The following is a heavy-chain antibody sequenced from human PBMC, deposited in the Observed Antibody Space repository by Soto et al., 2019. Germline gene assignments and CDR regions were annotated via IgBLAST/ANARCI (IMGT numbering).Heavy chain of an antibody. D-gene: IGHD3-16*01. V-gene: IGHV3-74*01. CDR1: GFPFTGNW. CDR2: IDNDGTHT. CDR3: VRIGGGFGVCN. J-gene: IGHJ4*02. Sequence: EVLLVESGGGLVQPGGSLRLSFAASGFPFTGNWLHWVRQAPGKGLVWVSRIDNDGTHTNYADSVKGRFTISSDNARSKLYLQMISLTTEGTAVDYWVRIGGGFGVCNCGRGALVGVSS.